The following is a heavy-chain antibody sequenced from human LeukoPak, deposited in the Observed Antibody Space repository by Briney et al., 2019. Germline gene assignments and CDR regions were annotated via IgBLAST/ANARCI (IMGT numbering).Heavy chain of an antibody. J-gene: IGHJ6*03. Sequence: TGGSLRLSCAASGFSFSNYVMTWVRQAPGKGLEWVSAIIGTGAGTYYADSVKGRFTISRDNSKNTLYLQMNSLRAEDTAVYYCAKGSPAILYYCMDVWGKATTVTVSS. V-gene: IGHV3-23*01. D-gene: IGHD2-21*01. CDR2: IIGTGAGT. CDR3: AKGSPAILYYCMDV. CDR1: GFSFSNYV.